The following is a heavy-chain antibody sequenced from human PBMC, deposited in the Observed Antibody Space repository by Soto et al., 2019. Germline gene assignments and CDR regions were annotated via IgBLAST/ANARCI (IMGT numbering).Heavy chain of an antibody. V-gene: IGHV3-7*03. CDR2: IKQDGSEK. Sequence: GGSLRLSCAASGFTFSRYWMSWVRQAPGKGLEWVANIKQDGSEKYYVDSVKGRFTISRDNAKNSLYLQMNSLRAEDTAVYYCARDRHLYYYGSGSYYTYYYYGMDVWGQGTTVTVSS. CDR3: ARDRHLYYYGSGSYYTYYYYGMDV. CDR1: GFTFSRYW. J-gene: IGHJ6*02. D-gene: IGHD3-10*01.